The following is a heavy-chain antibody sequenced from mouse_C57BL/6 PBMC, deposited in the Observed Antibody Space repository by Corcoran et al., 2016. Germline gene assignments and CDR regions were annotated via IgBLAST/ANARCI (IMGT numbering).Heavy chain of an antibody. CDR1: GYTFTDYY. J-gene: IGHJ1*03. D-gene: IGHD2-5*01. CDR2: IYPNNGGN. V-gene: IGHV1-34*01. Sequence: EVQLQQSGPELVKPGASVKMSCKASGYTFTDYYMHWVKQSHGKSLEWIGNIYPNNGGNGYNQKFKGKATLTVDKSSSTAYMELRSLTSDDSAVYYCARVDYSNYWWYFDVWGTGTTVTVSS. CDR3: ARVDYSNYWWYFDV.